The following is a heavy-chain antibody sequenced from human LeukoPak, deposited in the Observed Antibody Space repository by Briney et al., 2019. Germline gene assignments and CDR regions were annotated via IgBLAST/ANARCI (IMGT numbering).Heavy chain of an antibody. V-gene: IGHV4-59*01. CDR3: AREGTAGTAFDI. J-gene: IGHJ3*02. Sequence: PSETLSLTCAVYGGSFSGYYWSWIRQPPGKGLEWIGYIYYSGGTNYNPSLKSRVTTSVDTSKNQFSLKLSSVTAADTAVYYCAREGTAGTAFDIWGQGTMVTVSS. D-gene: IGHD6-13*01. CDR2: IYYSGGT. CDR1: GGSFSGYY.